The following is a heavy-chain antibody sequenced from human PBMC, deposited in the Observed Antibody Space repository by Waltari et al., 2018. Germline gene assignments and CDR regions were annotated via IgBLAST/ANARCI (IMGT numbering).Heavy chain of an antibody. CDR2: INHSGST. D-gene: IGHD3-3*01. CDR3: ARERRTYYDFWSGYSYFDY. Sequence: QVQLQQWGAGLLKPSETLSLTCAVYGGSFSGYYWSWIRQPPGKGLEWIGEINHSGSTNYNPSRKSRVTISVETSKNQFYLKLSSVTAADTAVYYCARERRTYYDFWSGYSYFDYWGQGTLVTVSS. V-gene: IGHV4-34*01. J-gene: IGHJ4*02. CDR1: GGSFSGYY.